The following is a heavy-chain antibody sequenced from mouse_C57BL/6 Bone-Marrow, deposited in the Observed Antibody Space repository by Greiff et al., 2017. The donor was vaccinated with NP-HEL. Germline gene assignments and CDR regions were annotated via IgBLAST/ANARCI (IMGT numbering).Heavy chain of an antibody. J-gene: IGHJ4*01. CDR2: VNPYNGGT. V-gene: IGHV1-19*01. Sequence: VQLQQSGPELVKPGASVKMSCKASGYTFTDYYMDWVKQSHGESFEWIGRVNPYNGGTSYNQKFKGKATLTVDKSSSTAYMELNSLTSEDSAVYYCARRSLHYYAMDYWGQGTSVTVSS. D-gene: IGHD3-3*01. CDR3: ARRSLHYYAMDY. CDR1: GYTFTDYY.